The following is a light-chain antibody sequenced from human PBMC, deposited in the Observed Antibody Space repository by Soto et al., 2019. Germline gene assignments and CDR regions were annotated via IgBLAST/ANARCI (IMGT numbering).Light chain of an antibody. V-gene: IGKV2-28*01. CDR1: QSLLHSNGYNY. CDR3: IPGT. J-gene: IGKJ1*01. CDR2: LGS. Sequence: DIVMTQSPLSLPVTPGEPASISCRSSQSLLHSNGYNYLDWYLQKPGQSPQLLIYLGSNRASGVPDRFSGSGSGTDFTLKISRVEAEDVGVYYCIPGTFGQGTKVEIK.